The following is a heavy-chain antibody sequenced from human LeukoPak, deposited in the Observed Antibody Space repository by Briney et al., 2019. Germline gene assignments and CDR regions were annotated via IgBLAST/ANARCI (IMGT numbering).Heavy chain of an antibody. CDR2: ISNSEST. CDR3: VRDLDYDSNPSDAFDV. Sequence: SETLSLPCTVSGGSKSGYYWSWIRQPPGKGLEWIGYISNSESTNYNPSLKSRVSISLDRFRSQFSLTLSSVTAADTAVYYCVRDLDYDSNPSDAFDVWGQGTMVTVSS. CDR1: GGSKSGYY. V-gene: IGHV4-59*01. J-gene: IGHJ3*01. D-gene: IGHD3-22*01.